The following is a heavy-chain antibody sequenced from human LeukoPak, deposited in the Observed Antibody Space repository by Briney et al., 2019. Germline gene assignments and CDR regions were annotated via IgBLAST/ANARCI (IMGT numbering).Heavy chain of an antibody. CDR2: IKPNSGGT. CDR1: GYSFADYY. Sequence: ASVKVSCKASGYSFADYYMHWVRQAPGQGLEWMGWIKPNSGGTRSAQKFQGRVTMTRDTSISTAYMELSRLRSDDTAVYYCARDSGGGSPGYWGQGTLVTVSS. V-gene: IGHV1-2*02. J-gene: IGHJ4*02. D-gene: IGHD1-26*01. CDR3: ARDSGGGSPGY.